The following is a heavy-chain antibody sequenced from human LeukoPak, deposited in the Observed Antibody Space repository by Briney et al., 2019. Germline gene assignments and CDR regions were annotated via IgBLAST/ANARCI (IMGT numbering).Heavy chain of an antibody. CDR2: IIPLSGTI. V-gene: IGHV1-69*01. D-gene: IGHD3-22*01. J-gene: IGHJ4*02. CDR3: ARDVGYDSSGYYCSY. Sequence: SVKVSCKASGGTFSSFAVSWVRQAPGQGLEWMGGIIPLSGTINYAQNFQGRVTITADEFSSTVYMELSNLRSEDTAVYYCARDVGYDSSGYYCSYWGQGTLVTVSS. CDR1: GGTFSSFA.